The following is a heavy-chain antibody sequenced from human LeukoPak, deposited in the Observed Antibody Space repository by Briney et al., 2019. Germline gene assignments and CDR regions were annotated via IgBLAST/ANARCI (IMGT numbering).Heavy chain of an antibody. D-gene: IGHD1-1*01. V-gene: IGHV1-69*06. Sequence: VASVKVSCRASGGTFSSYAISWVRQAPGQGLEWMGGIIPIFGTANYAQKFQGRVTITADKSTSTAYMELSSLRSEDTAVYYCARTRTVTNQGRHYYYMDVWGKGTTVTVSS. J-gene: IGHJ6*03. CDR1: GGTFSSYA. CDR3: ARTRTVTNQGRHYYYMDV. CDR2: IIPIFGTA.